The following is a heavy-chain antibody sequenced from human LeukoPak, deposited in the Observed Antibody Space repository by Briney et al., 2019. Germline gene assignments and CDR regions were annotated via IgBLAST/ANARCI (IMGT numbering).Heavy chain of an antibody. Sequence: GGSLRLSCAASGFPFSSYGMHWVRQAPGKGLEWVAFIPYDGSDKLYADSVKGRFTISRDNTKNTLYLQMNSLRAEDTAVYYCAAMTSVTTGDYWGQGTLVTVSS. V-gene: IGHV3-30*02. CDR3: AAMTSVTTGDY. J-gene: IGHJ4*02. D-gene: IGHD4-11*01. CDR2: IPYDGSDK. CDR1: GFPFSSYG.